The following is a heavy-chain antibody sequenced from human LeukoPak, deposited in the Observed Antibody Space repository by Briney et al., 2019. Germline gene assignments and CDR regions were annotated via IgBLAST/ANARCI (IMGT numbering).Heavy chain of an antibody. CDR2: ISSSGSP. Sequence: PSETLSLTCTVSGGSISNYHWSWIRQPSGKGLEWIGYISSSGSPSYNPSLKSRVTMSLDTSKSQFSLELRSVTAADTAVYYCAKSRPVVLQGRTYYSYYYYMDVWGKGATVTVSS. CDR1: GGSISNYH. J-gene: IGHJ6*03. CDR3: AKSRPVVLQGRTYYSYYYYMDV. D-gene: IGHD6-13*01. V-gene: IGHV4-4*09.